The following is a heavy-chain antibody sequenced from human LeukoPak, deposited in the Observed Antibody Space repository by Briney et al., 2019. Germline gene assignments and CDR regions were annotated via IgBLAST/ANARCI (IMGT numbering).Heavy chain of an antibody. CDR1: GFTLNTYD. V-gene: IGHV3-23*01. Sequence: GGSLRLSCTVSGFTLNTYDMTWVRQAPGKGLAWVSGISISGDDTYYADSVKGRFTVSGDNSENTLYLQMNSLRVDDTAVYYCVKGNWLDNWGQGALVTVAS. CDR2: ISISGDDT. D-gene: IGHD1-1*01. J-gene: IGHJ4*02. CDR3: VKGNWLDN.